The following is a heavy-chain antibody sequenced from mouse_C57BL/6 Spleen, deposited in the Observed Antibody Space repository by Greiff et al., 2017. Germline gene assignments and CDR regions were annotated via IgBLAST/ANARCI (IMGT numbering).Heavy chain of an antibody. Sequence: QVQLQQSGPELVKPGASVKISCKASGYAFTSSWMNWVKQRPGKGLEWIGQIYPGDGDTNYNGKFKGKATLTVAKSSRTAYMQLSSLTSEDSAVYFCARFEDGSSYSAMDYWGQGTSVTVSS. CDR3: ARFEDGSSYSAMDY. D-gene: IGHD1-1*01. J-gene: IGHJ4*01. V-gene: IGHV1-82*01. CDR1: GYAFTSSW. CDR2: IYPGDGDT.